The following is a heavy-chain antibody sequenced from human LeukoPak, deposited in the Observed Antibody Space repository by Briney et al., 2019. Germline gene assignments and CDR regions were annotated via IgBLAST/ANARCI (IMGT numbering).Heavy chain of an antibody. D-gene: IGHD2-2*01. CDR3: ARGLYCSSTSCYARYYYMDV. J-gene: IGHJ6*03. CDR1: GGSIRSYY. Sequence: SETLSLTCTVSGGSIRSYYWSWIRQPPGKGLEWIGYIYYSGSTNYNPSLKSRVTISVDTSKNQFSLKLSSVTAADTAVYYCARGLYCSSTSCYARYYYMDVWGKGTTVTISS. V-gene: IGHV4-59*08. CDR2: IYYSGST.